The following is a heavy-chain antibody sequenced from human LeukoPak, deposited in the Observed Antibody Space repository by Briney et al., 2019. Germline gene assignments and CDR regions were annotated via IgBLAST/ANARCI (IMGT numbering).Heavy chain of an antibody. D-gene: IGHD5-18*01. Sequence: SETLSLTCTVSGGSISSGGYYWSWIRQHPGKGREWIGYIYCSGSTYFNPSLKSRLTISVDTSKNQFSLKLSSVTAADTAVYYCASTNGYEGRYFQHWGQGTLVTVSS. J-gene: IGHJ1*01. CDR2: IYCSGST. CDR1: GGSISSGGYY. CDR3: ASTNGYEGRYFQH. V-gene: IGHV4-31*03.